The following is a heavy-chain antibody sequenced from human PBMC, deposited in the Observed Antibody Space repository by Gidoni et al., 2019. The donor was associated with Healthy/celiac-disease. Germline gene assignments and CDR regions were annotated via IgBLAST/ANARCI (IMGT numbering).Heavy chain of an antibody. CDR1: GFPFSSYD. CDR3: ARGSRGYDSSGYITPTVAFDI. D-gene: IGHD3-22*01. CDR2: IGTAGDP. Sequence: EVQLVESGGGLVQPGGSLRLSCAASGFPFSSYDMHWVRQATGKGLEWVSAIGTAGDPYYPGSVKGRFTISRENAKNSLYLQMNSLRAGDTAVYYCARGSRGYDSSGYITPTVAFDIWGQGTMVTVSS. J-gene: IGHJ3*02. V-gene: IGHV3-13*05.